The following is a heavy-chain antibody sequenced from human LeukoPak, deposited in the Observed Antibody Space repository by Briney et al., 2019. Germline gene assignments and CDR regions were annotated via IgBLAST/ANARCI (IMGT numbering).Heavy chain of an antibody. D-gene: IGHD2-15*01. V-gene: IGHV4-34*01. CDR1: GGSFSGYY. CDR3: ASDCSGGSCYSGFDY. Sequence: SKTLSLTCAVYGGSFSGYYWSWIRQPPGKGLEWIGEINHSGSTNYNPSLKSRVTISVDTSKNQFSLKLSSVTAADTAVYYCASDCSGGSCYSGFDYWGQGTLVTVSS. J-gene: IGHJ4*02. CDR2: INHSGST.